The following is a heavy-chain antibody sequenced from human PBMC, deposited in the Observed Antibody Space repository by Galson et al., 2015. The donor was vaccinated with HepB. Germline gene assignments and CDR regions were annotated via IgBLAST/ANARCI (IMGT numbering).Heavy chain of an antibody. CDR1: GYTFAGYY. V-gene: IGHV1-2*02. CDR2: INPNNGAT. Sequence: SVKVSCKASGYTFAGYYLHWVRQAPGQGLEWMGWINPNNGATHYAQKFQGRVTMTRDTSISTVYMELSRLRSDDTAVYYCARDANPRTIYYYYYYLDVWGKGTTVTVSS. D-gene: IGHD3-3*01. J-gene: IGHJ6*03. CDR3: ARDANPRTIYYYYYYLDV.